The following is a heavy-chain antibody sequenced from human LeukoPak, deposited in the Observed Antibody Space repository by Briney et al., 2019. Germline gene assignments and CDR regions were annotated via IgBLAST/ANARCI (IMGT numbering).Heavy chain of an antibody. CDR1: GASVGDYY. Sequence: PSETLSLTCTVSGASVGDYYWSWIRQAAGKGLEWLGRIYTSGNTIYNPSLQSRVTISVDVSKNQFSLRLISMTAADTGIYYCAVDNRDFWGQGTLSPSPQ. V-gene: IGHV4-4*07. D-gene: IGHD2/OR15-2a*01. CDR2: IYTSGNT. CDR3: AVDNRDF. J-gene: IGHJ4*02.